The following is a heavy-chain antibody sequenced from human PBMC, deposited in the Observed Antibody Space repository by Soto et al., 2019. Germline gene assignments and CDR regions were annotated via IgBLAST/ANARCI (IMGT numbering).Heavy chain of an antibody. V-gene: IGHV1-2*04. CDR2: INPNSGGT. CDR1: GYTFTGYY. D-gene: IGHD2-15*01. J-gene: IGHJ5*02. CDR3: ARDFRPYCSGGSCNRFDP. Sequence: ASVKVSCKTSGYTFTGYYMHWVRQAPGQGLEWMGWINPNSGGTNYAQKFQGWVTMTRDTSISTAYMELSRLRSDDTAVYYCARDFRPYCSGGSCNRFDPWGQGTLVTVSS.